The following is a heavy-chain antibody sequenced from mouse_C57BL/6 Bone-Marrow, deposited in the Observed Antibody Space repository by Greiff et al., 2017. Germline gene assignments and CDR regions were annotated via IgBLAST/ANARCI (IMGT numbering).Heavy chain of an antibody. CDR3: ARYGNYSWFAY. V-gene: IGHV1-61*01. D-gene: IGHD2-1*01. Sequence: QVQLQQPGAELVRPGSSVKLSCKASGYTFTSYWMDWVKQRPGQGLEWIGNIYPSDSETHYNQKFKDKATLTVDKSSSTAYMQLSSLTSEDSAVYYCARYGNYSWFAYWGQGTLVTVSA. CDR1: GYTFTSYW. CDR2: IYPSDSET. J-gene: IGHJ3*01.